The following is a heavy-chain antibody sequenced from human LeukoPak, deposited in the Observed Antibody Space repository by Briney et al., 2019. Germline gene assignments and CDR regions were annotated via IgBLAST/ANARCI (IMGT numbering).Heavy chain of an antibody. CDR3: ARATVTTFNWFDP. Sequence: ASVKVSCKASGYTFTSYYLQWVRQAPGQGLEWMGIINPSGGNTSYAQKFQGRVTITADESTSTAYMELRSLRSEDTAVYYCARATVTTFNWFDPWGQGTVVTVSS. CDR1: GYTFTSYY. D-gene: IGHD4-17*01. J-gene: IGHJ5*02. V-gene: IGHV1-46*01. CDR2: INPSGGNT.